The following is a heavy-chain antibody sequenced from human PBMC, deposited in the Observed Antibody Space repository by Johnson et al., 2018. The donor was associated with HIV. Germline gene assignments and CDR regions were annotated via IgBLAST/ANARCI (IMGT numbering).Heavy chain of an antibody. CDR2: IYSGGST. CDR1: GFTVSSNY. Sequence: VQLVESGGGLVQPGGSLRLSCAASGFTVSSNYMSWVRQAPGKGLEWVSVIYSGGSTYYADSVKGRFTISRDNAKNSLYLQMNSLRAEDTAVYYCAREGNYYDSSSHAFDSWGQGTMVTVSS. J-gene: IGHJ3*02. CDR3: AREGNYYDSSSHAFDS. D-gene: IGHD3-22*01. V-gene: IGHV3-66*01.